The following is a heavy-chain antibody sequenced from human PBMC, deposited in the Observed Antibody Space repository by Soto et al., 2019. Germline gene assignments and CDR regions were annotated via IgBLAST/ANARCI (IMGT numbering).Heavy chain of an antibody. J-gene: IGHJ6*03. Sequence: SETLSLTCTVSGGSISGYYWNWIRQSPGKGLEWIAYIYNSVTTNYNPSLKSRITISRDTSRNQVSLRLSSVTAADTAVYYCARFGLFQLPAHDYYYIDFRDKGSTVTVSS. V-gene: IGHV4-59*01. CDR2: IYNSVTT. CDR3: ARFGLFQLPAHDYYYIDF. D-gene: IGHD2-2*01. CDR1: GGSISGYY.